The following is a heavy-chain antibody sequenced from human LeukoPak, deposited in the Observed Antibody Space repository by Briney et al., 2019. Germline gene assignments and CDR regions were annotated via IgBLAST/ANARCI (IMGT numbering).Heavy chain of an antibody. CDR2: ISYDGSNK. V-gene: IGHV3-30-3*01. D-gene: IGHD3-10*01. Sequence: PGGSLRLSCAASGFTFSSYAMHWVRQAPCKGLEWVAVISYDGSNKYYADSVKGRFTISRDNSKNTLYLQMNSLRAEDTAVYYCARAEWSGFGELYPPVGFDYWGQGTLVTVSS. CDR3: ARAEWSGFGELYPPVGFDY. J-gene: IGHJ4*02. CDR1: GFTFSSYA.